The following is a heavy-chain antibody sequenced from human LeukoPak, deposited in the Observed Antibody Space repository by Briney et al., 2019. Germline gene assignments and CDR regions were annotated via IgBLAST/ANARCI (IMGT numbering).Heavy chain of an antibody. V-gene: IGHV1-69*04. D-gene: IGHD3-22*01. Sequence: GASVKVSCKASGGTFSSYAISWVRQAPGQGLEWMGRIIPILGIANYAQKFQGRVTITADKSTSTAYMELSSLRSEDTAVYYCATRGHDYYDSSGYLAYWGQGTLVTVSS. CDR2: IIPILGIA. J-gene: IGHJ4*02. CDR1: GGTFSSYA. CDR3: ATRGHDYYDSSGYLAY.